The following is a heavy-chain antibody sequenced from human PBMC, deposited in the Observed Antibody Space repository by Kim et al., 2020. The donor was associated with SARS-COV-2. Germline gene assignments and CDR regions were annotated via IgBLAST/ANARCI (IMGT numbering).Heavy chain of an antibody. CDR3: AKVLLPTGIAGGNFDY. Sequence: SVKGRFTISRDNSKNTLYLQMNSLRAEDTAVYYCAKVLLPTGIAGGNFDYWGQGTLVTVSS. V-gene: IGHV3-23*01. D-gene: IGHD6-13*01. J-gene: IGHJ4*02.